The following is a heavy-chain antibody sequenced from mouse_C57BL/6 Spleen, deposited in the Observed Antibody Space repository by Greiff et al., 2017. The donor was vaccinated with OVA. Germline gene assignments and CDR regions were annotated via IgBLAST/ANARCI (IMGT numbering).Heavy chain of an antibody. D-gene: IGHD3-1*01. CDR2: ISSCGSYN. CDR1: GFTFSSYG. J-gene: IGHJ3*01. V-gene: IGHV5-6*01. Sequence: EVKLVESGGDLVKPGGSLKLSCAASGFTFSSYGMSWVRQTPDKRLEWVATISSCGSYNYSPDSVKGRFTFSRENAKNTLFLQMSSLKSEDTAMYYCTSHGNSSVLLLYGGKGTLVTVSA. CDR3: TSHGNSSVLLLY.